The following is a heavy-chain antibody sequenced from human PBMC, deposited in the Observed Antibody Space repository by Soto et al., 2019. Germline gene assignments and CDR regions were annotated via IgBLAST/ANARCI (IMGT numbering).Heavy chain of an antibody. J-gene: IGHJ4*02. CDR1: GFTFSSYA. Sequence: GGSLRLSCAASGFTFSSYAMSWVRQAPGKGLEWVSAISGSGGSTYYADSVKGRFTISRDNSKNTLYLQMNSLRAEDTAVYYCAKCPVNYGDYMGLIDYWGQGTLVTVSS. CDR3: AKCPVNYGDYMGLIDY. CDR2: ISGSGGST. V-gene: IGHV3-23*01. D-gene: IGHD4-17*01.